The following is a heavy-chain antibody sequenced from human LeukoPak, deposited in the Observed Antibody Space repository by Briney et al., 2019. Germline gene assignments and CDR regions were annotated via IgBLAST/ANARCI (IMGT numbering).Heavy chain of an antibody. V-gene: IGHV4-30-2*01. Sequence: SETLSLTCAVSGGSISSGGYSWSWIRQPPGKGLEWIGYIYHSGSTYYNPSLKSRVTISVDRSKNQFSLKLSSVTAADMAVYYCARVPGDSDAFDIWGQGTMVTVSS. CDR1: GGSISSGGYS. D-gene: IGHD4-17*01. CDR3: ARVPGDSDAFDI. CDR2: IYHSGST. J-gene: IGHJ3*02.